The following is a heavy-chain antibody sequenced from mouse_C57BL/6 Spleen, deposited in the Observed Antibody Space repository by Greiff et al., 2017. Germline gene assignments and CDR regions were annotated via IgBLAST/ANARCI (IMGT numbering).Heavy chain of an antibody. CDR3: ATGFDY. V-gene: IGHV5-6*01. CDR1: GFTFSSYG. CDR2: ISSGGSYT. Sequence: EVMLVESGGDLVKPGGSLKLSCAASGFTFSSYGMSWVRQTPDKRLEWVATISSGGSYTYYPDSVKGRFTISRDNAKNTLYLQMSSLKSEDTAMYYCATGFDYWRQGTTLTVSS. J-gene: IGHJ2*01.